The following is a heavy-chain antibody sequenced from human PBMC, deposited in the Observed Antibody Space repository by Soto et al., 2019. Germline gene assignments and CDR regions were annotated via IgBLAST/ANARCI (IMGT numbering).Heavy chain of an antibody. V-gene: IGHV1-69*13. Sequence: SVKVSCKASGGTFSSYAISWVRQAPGQGLEWMGGIIPIFGTANYAQKFQGRVTITADESTSTAYMELSSLRSEDTAVYYCASAPALVDSSGYYRRPRDAFDIWGQGTMVTVSS. D-gene: IGHD3-22*01. CDR1: GGTFSSYA. CDR2: IIPIFGTA. CDR3: ASAPALVDSSGYYRRPRDAFDI. J-gene: IGHJ3*02.